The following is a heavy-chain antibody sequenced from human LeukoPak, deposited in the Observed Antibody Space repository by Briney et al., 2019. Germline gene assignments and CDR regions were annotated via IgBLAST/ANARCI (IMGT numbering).Heavy chain of an antibody. V-gene: IGHV3-23*01. CDR2: ISGSGGST. Sequence: VGSLRLSCAASGFTFSSYAMSWVRQAPGKRLEWVSAISGSGGSTYYADSVKGRFTISRDNSKNTLYLQMNSLRAEDTAVYYCAKDGPYYDFWSGSYSDYWGQGTLVTVSS. J-gene: IGHJ4*02. CDR3: AKDGPYYDFWSGSYSDY. D-gene: IGHD3-3*01. CDR1: GFTFSSYA.